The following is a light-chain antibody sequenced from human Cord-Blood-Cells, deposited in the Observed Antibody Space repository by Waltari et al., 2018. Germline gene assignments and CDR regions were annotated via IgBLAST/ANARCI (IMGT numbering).Light chain of an antibody. CDR2: EGS. J-gene: IGLJ3*02. V-gene: IGLV2-23*01. CDR1: SSDVGSYNL. CDR3: CSYAGPWV. Sequence: QSALTQPASVSGSPGQSITISCTGTSSDVGSYNLVSWYQQHPGKAPKLMIYEGSKRPSGVSNRSSGSKSGNTASLTISGLQAEDDADYYCCSYAGPWVFGGGTKLTVL.